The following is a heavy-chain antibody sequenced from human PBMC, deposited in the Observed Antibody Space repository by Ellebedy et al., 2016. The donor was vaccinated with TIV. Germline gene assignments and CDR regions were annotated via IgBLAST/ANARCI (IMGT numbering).Heavy chain of an antibody. Sequence: AASVKVSCKASGYIFTNYYMHWVRQAPGQGLEWMGIINPSDGYAKYAENFQGRVTMTRDTSTNTVYIEIHSLTSDDTATFYCARGPRSNSWYGGAFDYWGQGTLVTVSS. D-gene: IGHD6-13*01. CDR1: GYIFTNYY. J-gene: IGHJ4*02. CDR3: ARGPRSNSWYGGAFDY. V-gene: IGHV1-46*01. CDR2: INPSDGYA.